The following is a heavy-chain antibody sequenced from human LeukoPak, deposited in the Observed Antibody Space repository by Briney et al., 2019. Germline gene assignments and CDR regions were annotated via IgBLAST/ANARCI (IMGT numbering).Heavy chain of an antibody. J-gene: IGHJ2*01. D-gene: IGHD6-6*01. Sequence: PGGSLRLSCAASGSTFSSSDMYWVRQATGKGLEWVSAIGRGGDTYYPDSVKGRFIISRENAKNSLYLQMDSLRVGDTAVYYCAREVVDSISSGWYFDLWGRGTLVTVST. V-gene: IGHV3-13*01. CDR3: AREVVDSISSGWYFDL. CDR1: GSTFSSSD. CDR2: IGRGGDT.